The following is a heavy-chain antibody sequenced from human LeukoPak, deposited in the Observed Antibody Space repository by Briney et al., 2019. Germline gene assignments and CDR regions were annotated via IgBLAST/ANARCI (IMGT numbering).Heavy chain of an antibody. CDR3: ARASIAGVGNETPSYWFDS. D-gene: IGHD6-6*01. V-gene: IGHV4-61*02. Sequence: TSETLSLTCTVSGGSISSGSYYWSWIRQPAGKGLEWIGRMYTSGSTNYNPSLKSRVTISVDTSKNQFSLKLSSVTAADTAVYHCARASIAGVGNETPSYWFDSWGQGTLVTVSS. J-gene: IGHJ5*01. CDR1: GGSISSGSYY. CDR2: MYTSGST.